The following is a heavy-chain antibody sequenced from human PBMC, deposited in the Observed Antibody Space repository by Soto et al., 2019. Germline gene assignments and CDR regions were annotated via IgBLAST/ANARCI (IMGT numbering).Heavy chain of an antibody. V-gene: IGHV1-2*04. CDR2: INPNSGGT. CDR1: GYTFTSYG. D-gene: IGHD3-9*01. J-gene: IGHJ6*02. Sequence: ASVKVSCKASGYTFTSYGISWVRQDPGQGLDWMGWINPNSGGTNYAQKFQGWVTMTRDTSISTAYVELSRLRSDDTAVYYCARGPTYYDILTGSPLGMDVWGQGTTVTVSS. CDR3: ARGPTYYDILTGSPLGMDV.